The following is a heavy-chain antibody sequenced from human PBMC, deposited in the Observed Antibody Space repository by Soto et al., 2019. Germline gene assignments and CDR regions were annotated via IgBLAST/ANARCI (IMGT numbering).Heavy chain of an antibody. CDR1: GGSISSGGHS. Sequence: SETLSLTCAVSGGSISSGGHSWSWIRQPPGKGLEWIGYIYHSGSTYYNPSLKSRVTISVDRSKNQFSLKLSSVTAADTAVYYRARASLLTGYYDYYYGMDVWGQGTTVTVSS. CDR2: IYHSGST. CDR3: ARASLLTGYYDYYYGMDV. J-gene: IGHJ6*02. D-gene: IGHD3-9*01. V-gene: IGHV4-30-2*01.